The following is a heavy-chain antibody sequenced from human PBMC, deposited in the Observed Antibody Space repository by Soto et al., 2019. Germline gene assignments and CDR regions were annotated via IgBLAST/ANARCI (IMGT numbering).Heavy chain of an antibody. D-gene: IGHD3-22*01. CDR3: AKDLPYSMIVVVPSFDY. J-gene: IGHJ4*02. CDR1: GFTFSSYA. V-gene: IGHV3-23*01. Sequence: PGGSLRLSCAASGFTFSSYAMSWVRLAPGKGLEWVSAISGSGGSTYYADSVKGRFTISRDNSKNTLYLQMNSLRAEDTAVYYCAKDLPYSMIVVVPSFDYWGQGTLVTVSS. CDR2: ISGSGGST.